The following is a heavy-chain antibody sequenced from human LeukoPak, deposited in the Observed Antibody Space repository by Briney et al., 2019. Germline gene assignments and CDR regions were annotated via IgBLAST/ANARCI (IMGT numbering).Heavy chain of an antibody. CDR3: ARYMVRGVLILGY. CDR1: GYTFISYG. V-gene: IGHV1-18*01. J-gene: IGHJ4*02. D-gene: IGHD3-10*01. CDR2: INPYNGNT. Sequence: ASVKVSCKASGYTFISYGISWVRQAPGQGLEWMGWINPYNGNTNYAQTLQGRVTMTTDTSTSTAYMELRSLKSDDTAVYYCARYMVRGVLILGYWGQGTLVTVSS.